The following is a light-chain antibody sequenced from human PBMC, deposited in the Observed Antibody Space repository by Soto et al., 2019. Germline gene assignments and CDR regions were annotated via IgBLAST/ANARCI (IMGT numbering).Light chain of an antibody. CDR2: DAS. CDR1: QSVSSSH. CDR3: QQYGSSLRT. Sequence: PGERATLSCRASQSVSSSHLAWYHQKPGQAPRLLIYDASSRATGIPDRFSGGGSGTDFTLTISRLEPEDFAVYYCQQYGSSLRTFGQGTKVEVK. J-gene: IGKJ1*01. V-gene: IGKV3-20*01.